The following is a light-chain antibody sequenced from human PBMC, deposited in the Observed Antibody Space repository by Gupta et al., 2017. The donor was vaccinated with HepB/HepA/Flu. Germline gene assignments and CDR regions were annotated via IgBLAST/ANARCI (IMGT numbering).Light chain of an antibody. J-gene: IGKJ5*01. CDR2: GAS. Sequence: EIVMTQSPATLSVSPGERATLSCRASQSVTSKLAWYQQKPGQAPRLLIYGASARATGIPARSSGRGSGTECTLTISSMKSEDSAVSPCQKYNAGPLTLGQGTRLAMK. CDR3: QKYNAGPLT. CDR1: QSVTSK. V-gene: IGKV3-15*01.